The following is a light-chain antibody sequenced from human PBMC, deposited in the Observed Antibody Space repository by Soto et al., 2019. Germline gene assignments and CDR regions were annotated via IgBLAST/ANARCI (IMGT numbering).Light chain of an antibody. Sequence: QAVVTQEPSLTVSPGGTVTLTCASSTGAVTSGYYPNWFQQKPGQAPRALIYNINNKHSWTPARFSGSLLGDKAALTLSGVQPEDEAEYYCLRYYGGAEFWVFGGGTKVTVL. J-gene: IGLJ3*02. CDR3: LRYYGGAEFWV. CDR2: NIN. V-gene: IGLV7-43*01. CDR1: TGAVTSGYY.